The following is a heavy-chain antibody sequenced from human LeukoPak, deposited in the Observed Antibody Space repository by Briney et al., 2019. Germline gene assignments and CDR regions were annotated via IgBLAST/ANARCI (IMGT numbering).Heavy chain of an antibody. CDR3: TKHYDFWSGYYIGIDY. Sequence: GGSLRLSCTASGFTFGDYAMSWVRQAPGKGLEWVGFIRSKAYGGTTEYAASVKGRFTISRDDSKSIAYLQMNSLKTEDTAVYYCTKHYDFWSGYYIGIDYWGQGTLVTVSS. J-gene: IGHJ4*02. V-gene: IGHV3-49*04. CDR2: IRSKAYGGTT. CDR1: GFTFGDYA. D-gene: IGHD3-3*01.